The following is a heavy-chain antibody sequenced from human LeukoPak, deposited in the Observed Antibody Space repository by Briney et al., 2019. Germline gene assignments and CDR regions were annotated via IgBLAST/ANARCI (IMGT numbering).Heavy chain of an antibody. CDR2: ISYGGNNE. D-gene: IGHD6-13*01. CDR1: GFTFSDYD. CDR3: ARDLALGYSSSWYFDY. J-gene: IGHJ4*02. V-gene: IGHV3-30*03. Sequence: PGRSLRLSCAASGFTFSDYDIHWVRQAPGKGLEWVAVISYGGNNEYYADSVKGRFTISRDNSKNTVYLQMNSLRAEDTAVYYCARDLALGYSSSWYFDYWGQGTLVTVSS.